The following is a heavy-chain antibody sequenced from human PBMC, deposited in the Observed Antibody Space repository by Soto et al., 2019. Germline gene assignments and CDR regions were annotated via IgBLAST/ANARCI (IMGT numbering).Heavy chain of an antibody. D-gene: IGHD3-22*01. CDR3: ARDSPMDYYDSSGYYTNWFDP. J-gene: IGHJ5*02. V-gene: IGHV1-69*01. Sequence: QVQLVQSGAEVKKPGSSVKVSCTASGGTFSSYAISWVRQAPGQGLEWMGGIIPIFGTANYAQKFQGRVTITADESTSTAYMELSSLRSEDTAVYYCARDSPMDYYDSSGYYTNWFDPWGQGTLVTVSS. CDR2: IIPIFGTA. CDR1: GGTFSSYA.